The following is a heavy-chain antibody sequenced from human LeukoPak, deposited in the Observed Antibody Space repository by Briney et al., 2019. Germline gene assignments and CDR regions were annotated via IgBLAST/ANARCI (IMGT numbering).Heavy chain of an antibody. J-gene: IGHJ4*02. V-gene: IGHV3-23*01. CDR1: GFTFRHYA. CDR2: ISGSDVST. D-gene: IGHD3-3*01. CDR3: ARDRNTDFWSGYYTNYFDY. Sequence: GGSLRLSCVASGFTFRHYAMSWVRQAPGKGLEWVSCISGSDVSTYYAESVKGRFTISRDNSKNTLYLQMNTLRAEDTAVYYCARDRNTDFWSGYYTNYFDYWGQGTLVTVSS.